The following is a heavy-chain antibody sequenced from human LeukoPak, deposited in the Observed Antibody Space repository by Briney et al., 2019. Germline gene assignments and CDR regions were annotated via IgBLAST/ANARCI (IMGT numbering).Heavy chain of an antibody. CDR3: VRDGGVSGYDLLDY. CDR1: GFTFSNYW. D-gene: IGHD5-12*01. V-gene: IGHV3-7*01. CDR2: INQDGSEE. J-gene: IGHJ4*02. Sequence: GGSLRLSCAASGFTFSNYWMTWVRQAPGKGLEWVAHINQDGSEEHYMDSVKARFTISRDNAKNSLSLQMNSLRAEDTAVYYCVRDGGVSGYDLLDYWGQGTSVTVSS.